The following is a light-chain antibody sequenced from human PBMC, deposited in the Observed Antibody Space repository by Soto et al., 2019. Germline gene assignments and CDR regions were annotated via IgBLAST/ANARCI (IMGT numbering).Light chain of an antibody. CDR2: AAS. Sequence: DIQMTQSPSSVSASVVDRVTITCLASQSISSWLAWYQQKPGKAPNLLIYAASTLQSGVPSRFSGSGSGTDFTLTITCLQSEDFATYYCQQYYSYPRTFGQGTKVDIK. V-gene: IGKV1D-16*01. CDR3: QQYYSYPRT. J-gene: IGKJ1*01. CDR1: QSISSW.